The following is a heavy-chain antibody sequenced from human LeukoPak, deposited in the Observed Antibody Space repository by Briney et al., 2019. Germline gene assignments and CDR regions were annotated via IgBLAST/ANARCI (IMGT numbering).Heavy chain of an antibody. Sequence: GRSLRLSCAASGFTFSSYGMHWVRQAPGKGLEWVAVIWYDGSNKYYADSVKGRFTISRDNSKNTLYLQMNSLRAEDTAVYYCARARIVVVAATAWFDPWGQRTLVTVSS. D-gene: IGHD2-15*01. CDR1: GFTFSSYG. V-gene: IGHV3-33*01. CDR2: IWYDGSNK. J-gene: IGHJ5*02. CDR3: ARARIVVVAATAWFDP.